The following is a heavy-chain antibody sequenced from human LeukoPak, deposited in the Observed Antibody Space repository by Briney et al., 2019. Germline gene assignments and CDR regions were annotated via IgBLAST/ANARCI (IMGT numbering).Heavy chain of an antibody. J-gene: IGHJ4*02. V-gene: IGHV3-9*01. Sequence: PGRSLRLSCAASGFTFDDYAMHWVRQAPGKGLEWVSGISWNSGSIGYADSVKGRFTISRDNAKNTLYLQMNSLRAEDTAVYYCARGDYGGPGHFDYWGQGTLVTVSS. CDR3: ARGDYGGPGHFDY. CDR1: GFTFDDYA. CDR2: ISWNSGSI. D-gene: IGHD4-23*01.